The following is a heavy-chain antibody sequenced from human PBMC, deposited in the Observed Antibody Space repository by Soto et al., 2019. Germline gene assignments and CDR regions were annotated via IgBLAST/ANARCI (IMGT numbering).Heavy chain of an antibody. V-gene: IGHV6-1*01. Sequence: KQSQTLSLTCAISGDSVSSNSAAWNWIRQSPSRGLEWLGRTYYRSKWYNDYAVSVKSRITINPDTSKNQFSLQLNSVTPEDTAVYYCARDQSGDLNGDYGWVSRGTLYYFDYWGQGTLVTVSS. D-gene: IGHD4-17*01. CDR2: TYYRSKWYN. J-gene: IGHJ4*02. CDR1: GDSVSSNSAA. CDR3: ARDQSGDLNGDYGWVSRGTLYYFDY.